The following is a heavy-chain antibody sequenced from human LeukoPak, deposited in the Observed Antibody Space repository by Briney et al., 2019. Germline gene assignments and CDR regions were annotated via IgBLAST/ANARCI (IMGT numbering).Heavy chain of an antibody. J-gene: IGHJ3*02. Sequence: RGESLKISCKGSGYSFTSYWISWVRQMPGKGLEWMGRIDPSDSYTNYSPSFQGHVTISADKSISTACLQWSSLKASDTAMYYCASSPYYYDSSGYYDAFDIWGQGTMVTVSS. CDR2: IDPSDSYT. D-gene: IGHD3-22*01. CDR3: ASSPYYYDSSGYYDAFDI. V-gene: IGHV5-10-1*01. CDR1: GYSFTSYW.